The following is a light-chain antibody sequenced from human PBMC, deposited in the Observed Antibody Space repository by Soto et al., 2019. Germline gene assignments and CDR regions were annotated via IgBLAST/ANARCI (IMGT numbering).Light chain of an antibody. CDR2: EVT. CDR1: SSDVGRYNH. V-gene: IGLV2-8*01. Sequence: QSVLTQPPSASGSPGQSVTISCTGTSSDVGRYNHVSWYQQLPGKAPRLMIYEVTKRPSGVPDRFSGSKSGNTASLTVSGLQAEDEADYYCSSDGGSNTLLFGGGTKVTVL. CDR3: SSDGGSNTLL. J-gene: IGLJ2*01.